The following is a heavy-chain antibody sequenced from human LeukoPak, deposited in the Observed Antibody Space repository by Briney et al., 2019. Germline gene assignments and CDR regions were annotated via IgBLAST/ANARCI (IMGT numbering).Heavy chain of an antibody. CDR2: ISACNGNT. CDR3: ARSITIPGGRPDY. V-gene: IGHV1-18*04. Sequence: ASVKVSCKAAVYTFTSYGVSWVRQAPGQGLEWMGWISACNGNTNYAQKLQGRVTMTTDTSTSTAYMELRSLRSDDTAVYYCARSITIPGGRPDYWGQGTLVTVSS. J-gene: IGHJ4*02. D-gene: IGHD3-9*01. CDR1: VYTFTSYG.